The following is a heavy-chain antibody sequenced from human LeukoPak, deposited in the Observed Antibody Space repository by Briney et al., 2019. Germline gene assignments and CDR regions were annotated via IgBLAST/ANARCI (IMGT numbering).Heavy chain of an antibody. CDR1: GFTFSSYE. CDR3: ARLRIQLWGTIGNFDY. Sequence: QPGGSLRLSCAASGFTFSSYEMNWVRQAPGKGLEWVSYISSSSSTIYYADSVKGRFTISRDNAKNSLYLQMNSLRAEDTAVYYCARLRIQLWGTIGNFDYWGQGTLVTVSS. V-gene: IGHV3-48*03. D-gene: IGHD5-18*01. J-gene: IGHJ4*02. CDR2: ISSSSSTI.